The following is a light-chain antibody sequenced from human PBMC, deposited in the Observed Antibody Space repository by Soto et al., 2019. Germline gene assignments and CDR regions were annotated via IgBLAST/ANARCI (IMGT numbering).Light chain of an antibody. V-gene: IGLV2-11*01. J-gene: IGLJ1*01. CDR1: SSDVGGYNY. CDR3: GSYAGSPRYV. Sequence: QSALTQPRSVSGSPGQSVTIYCTASSSDVGGYNYVSWYQQQPGKAPKVMIYEVSELPSRVPDRFSGSNSGNTASRTISGLHSEDEADYYRGSYAGSPRYVFGTGTKLTVL. CDR2: EVS.